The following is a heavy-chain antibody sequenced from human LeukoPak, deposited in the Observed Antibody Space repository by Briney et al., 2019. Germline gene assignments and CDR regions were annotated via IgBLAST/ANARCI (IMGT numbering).Heavy chain of an antibody. D-gene: IGHD2-2*01. V-gene: IGHV3-30*02. CDR1: GFTFSNYV. CDR3: ARAPADIVVVQPVDGFDY. J-gene: IGHJ4*02. CDR2: IRYDGSSE. Sequence: GGSLRLSCAAPGFTFSNYVMHWVRQAPGKGLEWVAFIRYDGSSEYYADSVKGRFTISRDNSKNTLYLQMNSLRAEDTAVYYCARAPADIVVVQPVDGFDYWGQGTLVTVSS.